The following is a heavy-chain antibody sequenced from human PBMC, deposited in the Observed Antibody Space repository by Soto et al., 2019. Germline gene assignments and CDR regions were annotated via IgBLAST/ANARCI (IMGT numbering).Heavy chain of an antibody. D-gene: IGHD6-6*01. CDR1: GGSISSGGYY. V-gene: IGHV4-31*03. CDR2: IYYSGST. Sequence: LSLTCTVSGGSISSGGYYWSWIRQHPGKGLEWIGYIYYSGSTYYNPSLKSRVTISVDTSKNQFSLKLSSVTAADTAVYYCARVKAARSGWFDPWGQGTLVTVSS. CDR3: ARVKAARSGWFDP. J-gene: IGHJ5*02.